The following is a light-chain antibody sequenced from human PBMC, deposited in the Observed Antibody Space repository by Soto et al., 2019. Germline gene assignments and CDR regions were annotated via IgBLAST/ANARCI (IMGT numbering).Light chain of an antibody. V-gene: IGLV2-14*01. CDR1: SSDVGGYNY. CDR2: DVS. Sequence: QSALTQPASVSGSPGQSITISCTGTSSDVGGYNYVSWYQQHPGKAPKLMIYDVSNRPSGVSNRFSGSKSGNTASLTISGLQAADEAAYYCSSYTSSSTLPVVFGGGTKLTVL. J-gene: IGLJ2*01. CDR3: SSYTSSSTLPVV.